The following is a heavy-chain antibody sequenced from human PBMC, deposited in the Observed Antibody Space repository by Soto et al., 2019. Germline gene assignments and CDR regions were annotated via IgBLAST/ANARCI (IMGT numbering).Heavy chain of an antibody. J-gene: IGHJ6*02. CDR3: ASVTRTCISTSCYRYYYGMDV. Sequence: ETLSLTCTVSGGSVSSGSYYWSWIRQPPGKGLEWIGYIYYSGSTNYNPSLKSRVTISVDTSKNQFSLKLSSVTAADTAVYYCASVTRTCISTSCYRYYYGMDVWGQGTTVTVSS. D-gene: IGHD2-2*02. CDR2: IYYSGST. V-gene: IGHV4-61*01. CDR1: GGSVSSGSYY.